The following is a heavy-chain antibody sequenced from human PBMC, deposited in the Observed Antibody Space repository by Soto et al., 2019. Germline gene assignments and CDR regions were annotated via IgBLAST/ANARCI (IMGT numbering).Heavy chain of an antibody. J-gene: IGHJ4*02. V-gene: IGHV3-11*01. CDR2: ISSSGTTI. D-gene: IGHD3-22*01. CDR3: ARERYDSGAYAFDN. Sequence: GSLRLSCTASGFTFSDYYMTWIRQAPGKGLEWVSYISSSGTTIYYADSVKGRFTISRDNAKNSLYLQMNSLRAEDTALYYCARERYDSGAYAFDNWGQGTLVTVSS. CDR1: GFTFSDYY.